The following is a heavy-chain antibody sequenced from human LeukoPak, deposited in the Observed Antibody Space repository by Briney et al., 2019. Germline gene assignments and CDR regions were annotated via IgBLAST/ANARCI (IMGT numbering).Heavy chain of an antibody. CDR1: GGTFSNYA. D-gene: IGHD1-1*01. Sequence: GASVKVSCKASGGTFSNYAISWVRQAPGQGLEWMGIINPSGGSTSYAQKFQGRVTMTRDMSTSTVYMELSSLRSEDTAVYYCARDVDWNDAFPDDAFDIWGQGTMVTVSS. J-gene: IGHJ3*02. V-gene: IGHV1-46*01. CDR3: ARDVDWNDAFPDDAFDI. CDR2: INPSGGST.